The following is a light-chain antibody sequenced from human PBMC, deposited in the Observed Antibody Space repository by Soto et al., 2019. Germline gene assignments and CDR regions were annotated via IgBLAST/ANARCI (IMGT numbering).Light chain of an antibody. CDR3: CSYAGSSTLGV. J-gene: IGLJ1*01. CDR2: DVS. Sequence: QSALTQPASVSGSPGQSITISCTGTSSDVGGYNYVSWYQQHPGKAPKLMIYDVSNWPSGVSNRFSGSKSGNTASLTTSGLQAEDEADYYCCSYAGSSTLGVFGTGTKVTVL. V-gene: IGLV2-23*02. CDR1: SSDVGGYNY.